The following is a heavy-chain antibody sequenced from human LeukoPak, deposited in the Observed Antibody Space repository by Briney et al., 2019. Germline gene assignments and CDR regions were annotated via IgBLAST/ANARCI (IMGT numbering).Heavy chain of an antibody. CDR2: INPGDSDT. Sequence: GASLKISCKGSGYHFTSYWIGWGRPMPGKGLEGMGIINPGDSDTRYSPSCQGQVTISADKSISTAYLQWSSLKASDTAMYYCARRRDLYSGSYYPFDYWGQGTLVTVPS. D-gene: IGHD1-26*01. CDR1: GYHFTSYW. V-gene: IGHV5-51*01. J-gene: IGHJ4*02. CDR3: ARRRDLYSGSYYPFDY.